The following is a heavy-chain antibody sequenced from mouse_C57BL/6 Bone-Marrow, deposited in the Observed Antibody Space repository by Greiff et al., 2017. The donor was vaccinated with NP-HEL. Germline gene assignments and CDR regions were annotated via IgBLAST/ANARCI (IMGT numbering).Heavy chain of an antibody. CDR1: GYTFTSYT. V-gene: IGHV1-4*01. D-gene: IGHD2-5*01. J-gene: IGHJ4*01. CDR2: INPSSGYT. CDR3: ARNYSNYEDYAMDY. Sequence: VHLVESGAELARPGASVKMSCKASGYTFTSYTMHWVKQRPGQGLEWIGYINPSSGYTKYNQKFKDKATLTADKSSSTAYMQLSSLTSEDSAVYYCARNYSNYEDYAMDYWGQGTSVTVSS.